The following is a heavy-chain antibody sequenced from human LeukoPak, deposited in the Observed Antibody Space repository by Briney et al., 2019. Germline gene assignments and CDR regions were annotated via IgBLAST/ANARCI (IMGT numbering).Heavy chain of an antibody. Sequence: ASVKVSCKASGYTFTSYGISWVRQAPGQGLEWMGWISAYNGNTNNAQKLQGRVTMTTDTSTSTAYMELRSLRSDDTAVYYCARDMLSYYDSSGYFHYWGQGTLVTVSS. CDR2: ISAYNGNT. V-gene: IGHV1-18*01. CDR3: ARDMLSYYDSSGYFHY. CDR1: GYTFTSYG. J-gene: IGHJ4*02. D-gene: IGHD3-22*01.